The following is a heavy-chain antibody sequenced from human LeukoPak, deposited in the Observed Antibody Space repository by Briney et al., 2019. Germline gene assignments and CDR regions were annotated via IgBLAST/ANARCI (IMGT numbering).Heavy chain of an antibody. V-gene: IGHV3-30*02. D-gene: IGHD3-22*01. Sequence: GGSLRLSCAASGFTFSSYGMHWVRQAPGKGLEWVAFIRYDGSNKYYADSVKGRFTISRDNSKNTLYLQMNSLRAEDTAVYYCAKRGTYDSSGYYYHYYYYYMDVWGKGTTVTVSS. CDR1: GFTFSSYG. J-gene: IGHJ6*03. CDR3: AKRGTYDSSGYYYHYYYYYMDV. CDR2: IRYDGSNK.